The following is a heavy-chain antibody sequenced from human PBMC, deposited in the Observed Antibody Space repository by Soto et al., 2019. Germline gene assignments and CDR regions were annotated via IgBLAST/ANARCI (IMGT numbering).Heavy chain of an antibody. CDR3: ARELWFGESLYGMDV. J-gene: IGHJ6*02. CDR1: GGSISSGDYY. D-gene: IGHD3-10*01. CDR2: IYYSGST. V-gene: IGHV4-30-4*01. Sequence: QVQLQESGPGLVKPSQTLSLTCTVSGGSISSGDYYWSWIRQPPGKGLEWIGYIYYSGSTYYNPSLKSRVTISVDTSKHQFSLKLSSVTAADTAVDYCARELWFGESLYGMDVWGQGTTVTVSS.